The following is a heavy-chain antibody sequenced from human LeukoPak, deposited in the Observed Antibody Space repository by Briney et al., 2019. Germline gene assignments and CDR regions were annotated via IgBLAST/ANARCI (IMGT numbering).Heavy chain of an antibody. J-gene: IGHJ6*03. Sequence: SGGSLRLSCAASGFTFSSHAMSWFRQAPGEGLEWVSAVSGSGDNTYYADSVKGRFTISRDNSKNTLYLHMSSLRAEDTAVYYCACTAYYYYYLDVWGKGTTVTVSS. CDR3: ACTAYYYYYLDV. D-gene: IGHD5-18*01. CDR1: GFTFSSHA. V-gene: IGHV3-23*01. CDR2: VSGSGDNT.